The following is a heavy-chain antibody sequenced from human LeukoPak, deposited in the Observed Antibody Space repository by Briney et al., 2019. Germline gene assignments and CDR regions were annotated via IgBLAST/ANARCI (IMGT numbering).Heavy chain of an antibody. Sequence: ASVKVSCKASGYTFTSCGISWVRQAPGQGLEWMGWISAYNGNTNYAQKLQGRVTMTTDTSTSTAYMELRSLRSDDTAVYYCARDSESGSYYYYGMDVWGQGTTVTVSS. D-gene: IGHD1-26*01. V-gene: IGHV1-18*01. J-gene: IGHJ6*02. CDR1: GYTFTSCG. CDR2: ISAYNGNT. CDR3: ARDSESGSYYYYGMDV.